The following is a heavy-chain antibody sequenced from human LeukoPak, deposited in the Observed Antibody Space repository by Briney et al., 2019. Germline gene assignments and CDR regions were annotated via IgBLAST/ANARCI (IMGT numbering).Heavy chain of an antibody. CDR3: ARGGDIVVVVAATGAFDI. Sequence: SETLSLTCTVSGGSISSSSYYWGWIRQPPGKGLEWIGSIYYSGSTNYNPSLKSRVTISVDTSKNQFSLKLSSVTAADTAVYYCARGGDIVVVVAATGAFDIWGQGTMVTVSS. CDR1: GGSISSSSYY. V-gene: IGHV4-39*07. CDR2: IYYSGST. J-gene: IGHJ3*02. D-gene: IGHD2-15*01.